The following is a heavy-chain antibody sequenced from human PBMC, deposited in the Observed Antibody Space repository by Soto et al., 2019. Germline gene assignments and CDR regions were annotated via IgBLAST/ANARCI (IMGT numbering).Heavy chain of an antibody. CDR1: GGSVSSGSYY. J-gene: IGHJ5*02. D-gene: IGHD2-15*01. CDR3: ARDLGYCSGGSCYSGWFDP. Sequence: QVQLQESGPGLVKPSETLSLTCTVSGGSVSSGSYYWSWIRQPPGKGLEWIGYIYYSGSTNYNPSLKSRVTISVDTSKNQFSLKPSSVTAADTAVYYCARDLGYCSGGSCYSGWFDPWGQGTLVTVSS. CDR2: IYYSGST. V-gene: IGHV4-61*01.